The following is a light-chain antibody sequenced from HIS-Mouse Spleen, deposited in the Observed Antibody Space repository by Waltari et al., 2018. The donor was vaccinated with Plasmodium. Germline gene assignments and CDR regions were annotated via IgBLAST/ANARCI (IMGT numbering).Light chain of an antibody. V-gene: IGKV1-39*01. CDR2: AAS. Sequence: DIQMTQSPSSLSASVGDGVTITCRGSPSISSYLNWYQQKPGKAPKLLIYAASSLQCGVPSRCSGSGSGTDFTLTISSLQPEDFATYYCQQNYNTWTFGQGTKVEIK. CDR1: PSISSY. CDR3: QQNYNTWT. J-gene: IGKJ1*01.